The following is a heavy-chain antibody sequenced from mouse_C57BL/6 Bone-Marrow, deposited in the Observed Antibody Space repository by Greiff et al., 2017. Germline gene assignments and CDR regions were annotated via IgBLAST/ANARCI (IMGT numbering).Heavy chain of an antibody. CDR2: IDPENGGT. J-gene: IGHJ3*01. CDR3: TTSPIYSDYAWFAD. D-gene: IGHD2-4*01. Sequence: VQLQQSGAELVRPGASVKLSCTASGFNIKDDYMHWVKQRPEQGLEWIGWIDPENGGTEYASKFPGKATITADTSSNTAYLQLSSLTSEDSAVSFCTTSPIYSDYAWFADWGQGTLVTVSA. CDR1: GFNIKDDY. V-gene: IGHV14-4*01.